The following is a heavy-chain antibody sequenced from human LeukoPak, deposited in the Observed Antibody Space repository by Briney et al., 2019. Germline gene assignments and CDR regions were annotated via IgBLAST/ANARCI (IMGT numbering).Heavy chain of an antibody. Sequence: ASVKLSCKASGYTFTGYYMHWVRQAPGQGLGWMGWINPNSGGTNYAQKFQGWVTMTRDTSISTAYMELSRLRSDDTAVYYCARETTVTTGSDAFDIWGQGTMVTVSS. CDR2: INPNSGGT. CDR3: ARETTVTTGSDAFDI. CDR1: GYTFTGYY. V-gene: IGHV1-2*04. D-gene: IGHD4-11*01. J-gene: IGHJ3*02.